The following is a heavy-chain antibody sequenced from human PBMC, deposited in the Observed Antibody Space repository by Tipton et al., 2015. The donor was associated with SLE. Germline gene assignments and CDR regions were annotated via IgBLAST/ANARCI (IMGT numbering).Heavy chain of an antibody. J-gene: IGHJ4*02. V-gene: IGHV3-66*01. CDR3: ARGREHYYDSRALDY. CDR2: IYSGGST. Sequence: SLRLSCAASGFTASSNYMSWVRQDPGKGLEWVSVIYSGGSTYYADSVKGRFTISRDNAKNSLYLQMNSLRAEDTAVYYCARGREHYYDSRALDYWGQGTLVSVSS. D-gene: IGHD3-22*01. CDR1: GFTASSNY.